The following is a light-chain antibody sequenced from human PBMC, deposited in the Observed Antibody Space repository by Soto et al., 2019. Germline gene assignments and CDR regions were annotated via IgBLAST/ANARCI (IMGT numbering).Light chain of an antibody. Sequence: QSALTQPASVSGSPGQSITISCTGTSSDIGDYTHVSWYQQHPGKAPKLIIYEVSDRPSGVSNRFSGSKSGNTASLTISGLQTEDEVDYYCCSYTSICTSAVFGGGTKLTVL. CDR2: EVS. CDR1: SSDIGDYTH. J-gene: IGLJ2*01. CDR3: CSYTSICTSAV. V-gene: IGLV2-14*01.